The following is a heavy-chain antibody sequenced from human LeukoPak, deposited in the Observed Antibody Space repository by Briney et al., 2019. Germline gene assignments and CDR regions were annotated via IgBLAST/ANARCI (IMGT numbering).Heavy chain of an antibody. CDR1: GFTFNRNA. J-gene: IGHJ4*02. CDR2: IGGSGDKT. Sequence: GGSLRLSCAASGFTFNRNAISWVRQAPGKRLEWVSTIGGSGDKTFYADSVKGRFTISRDNSKNMVHLQMNSLTGEDTALYYCVRRGDASSGWGDHGFWGQGALVTVSS. V-gene: IGHV3-23*01. D-gene: IGHD6-19*01. CDR3: VRRGDASSGWGDHGF.